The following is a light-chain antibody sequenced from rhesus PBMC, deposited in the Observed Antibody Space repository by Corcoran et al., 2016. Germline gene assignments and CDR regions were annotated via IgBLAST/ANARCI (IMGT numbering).Light chain of an antibody. CDR3: LQDYTTPWT. Sequence: DIQMTQSPSSLSASVGDRVTVTCRASQGINKELSWYQQKPGNAPPIRTYASSSLQTGVSSRFSGSGHGTVYNLTSRSLQPEDGATYYCLQDYTTPWTFGQGTKVEIK. CDR2: ASS. J-gene: IGKJ1*01. V-gene: IGKV1-94*01. CDR1: QGINKE.